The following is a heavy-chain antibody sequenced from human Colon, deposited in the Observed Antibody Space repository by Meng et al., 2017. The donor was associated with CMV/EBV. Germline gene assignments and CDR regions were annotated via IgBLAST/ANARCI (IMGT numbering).Heavy chain of an antibody. CDR3: AREPYQRLEPYYYSMDV. D-gene: IGHD2-2*01. Sequence: GGSLRLSCAASGFTFSSYAMSWVRQAPGKGLEWVSVIYSGGSSTYYADSVKGRFTISRDNSKNILYLQMNRLRAEDTAVYYCAREPYQRLEPYYYSMDVWGRGTTVTVSS. J-gene: IGHJ6*02. CDR2: IYSGGSST. CDR1: GFTFSSYA. V-gene: IGHV3-23*03.